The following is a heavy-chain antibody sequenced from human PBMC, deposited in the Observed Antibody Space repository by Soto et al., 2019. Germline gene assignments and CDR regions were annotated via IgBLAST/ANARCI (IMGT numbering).Heavy chain of an antibody. CDR2: FSYTGTT. Sequence: PPGTLSLICTLSGASLSRYYWNWIRQPPGKGLEWIGYFSYTGTTNYNPSLKSRVTISADTSKNQFFLKLSSVTAADTAVYYCGRHLFSDVWGQGTTVT. J-gene: IGHJ6*02. D-gene: IGHD2-21*01. CDR3: GRHLFSDV. V-gene: IGHV4-59*08. CDR1: GASLSRYY.